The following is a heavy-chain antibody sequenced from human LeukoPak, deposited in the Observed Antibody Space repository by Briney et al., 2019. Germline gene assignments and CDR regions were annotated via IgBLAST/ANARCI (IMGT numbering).Heavy chain of an antibody. CDR2: LDRDDGEP. D-gene: IGHD3-10*01. J-gene: IGHJ4*02. V-gene: IGHV1-24*01. Sequence: GASVKVSCKVSGFTLTDVSMHWVRQAPGKGLEWLGGLDRDDGEPIYPQKFQGRVTMTEDTSTDTAYLELTSLRSDDSAMYYCATLFSEYEQLPGTSYWGRGTLVTVSS. CDR3: ATLFSEYEQLPGTSY. CDR1: GFTLTDVS.